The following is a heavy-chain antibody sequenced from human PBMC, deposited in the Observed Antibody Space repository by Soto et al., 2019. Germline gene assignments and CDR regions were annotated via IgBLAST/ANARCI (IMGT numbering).Heavy chain of an antibody. D-gene: IGHD1-26*01. CDR3: ARDSGSYPSYYYYYGMDV. V-gene: IGHV6-1*01. CDR2: TYYRSKWYN. Sequence: LSQTLSLTCAISGDSVSSNSAAWNWIRQSPSRGLEWLGRTYYRSKWYNDYAVSVKSRITINPDTSKNQFSLQLNSVTPEDTAVYYCARDSGSYPSYYYYYGMDVWGQGTTVTVSS. J-gene: IGHJ6*02. CDR1: GDSVSSNSAA.